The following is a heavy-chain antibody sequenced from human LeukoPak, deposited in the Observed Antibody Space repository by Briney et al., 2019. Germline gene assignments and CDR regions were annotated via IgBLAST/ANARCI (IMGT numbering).Heavy chain of an antibody. D-gene: IGHD3-3*01. Sequence: GGSLRLSCAASGFTFSDYYMSWIRQAPGKGLEWVSFIDGSGSTEAYADSVKGRFTISRDNAMNSLFLQMNSLRAEDTAVYYCARDPPPRNYDSNYWGQGTLVTVSS. CDR1: GFTFSDYY. V-gene: IGHV3-11*01. CDR2: IDGSGSTE. CDR3: ARDPPPRNYDSNY. J-gene: IGHJ4*02.